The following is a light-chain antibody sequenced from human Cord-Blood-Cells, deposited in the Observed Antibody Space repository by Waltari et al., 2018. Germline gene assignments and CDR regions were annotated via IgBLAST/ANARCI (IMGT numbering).Light chain of an antibody. V-gene: IGKV1-39*01. J-gene: IGKJ2*01. CDR2: AAS. CDR3: QQSYSTPPYT. Sequence: IHMTHSPFSPPVPVAARVTITCRASQSISSYLNWYQQKPGKAPNILIYAASSLQSGVPSRFSGGGSGTDFTLTISSLQPEDFATYYCQQSYSTPPYTFGQGTKLEIK. CDR1: QSISSY.